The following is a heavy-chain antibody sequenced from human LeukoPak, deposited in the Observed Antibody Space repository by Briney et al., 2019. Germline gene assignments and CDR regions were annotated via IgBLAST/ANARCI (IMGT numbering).Heavy chain of an antibody. CDR3: TRRAWDLGNDAFDI. CDR1: GGSISGRSYY. CDR2: LYYTGTT. J-gene: IGHJ3*02. D-gene: IGHD1-26*01. Sequence: SETLSLTCTVSGGSISGRSYYWGWIRQPPGGGLEWIGSLYYTGTTNYNPSLKSRVSISVDTSKIHFSVRLTSVTAADTAIYYCTRRAWDLGNDAFDIWGQGTMVTVPS. V-gene: IGHV4-39*02.